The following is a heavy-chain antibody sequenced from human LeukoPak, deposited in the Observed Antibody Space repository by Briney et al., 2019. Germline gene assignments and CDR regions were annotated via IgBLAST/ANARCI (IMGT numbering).Heavy chain of an antibody. V-gene: IGHV4-59*01. J-gene: IGHJ6*02. CDR1: GGSISSYY. Sequence: SSDTLTLTCTVSGGSISSYYWSWIRQPPGKGLEWIGYIYYSGSTNYNPSLKSRVTISVDTSKNQFSLKLSSVTAADTAVYYCARAYGYCSSTSCLYYYYGMDVWGQGTTVTVS. CDR2: IYYSGST. D-gene: IGHD2-2*03. CDR3: ARAYGYCSSTSCLYYYYGMDV.